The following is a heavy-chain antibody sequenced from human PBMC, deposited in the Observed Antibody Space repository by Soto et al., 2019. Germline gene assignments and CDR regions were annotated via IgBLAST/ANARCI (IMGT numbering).Heavy chain of an antibody. Sequence: QVQLVESGGGVVQPGRSLRLSCAASGFTFSTYGMHWVRQAPGKGLEWVAVISQDGTNRYYADSVKSRFTISRDNYKDMLFLQMDSLRTEDTAVFYCAKEWAAVAGTYVFDVWGQGTMVTVAS. CDR3: AKEWAAVAGTYVFDV. CDR1: GFTFSTYG. J-gene: IGHJ3*01. D-gene: IGHD6-19*01. V-gene: IGHV3-30*18. CDR2: ISQDGTNR.